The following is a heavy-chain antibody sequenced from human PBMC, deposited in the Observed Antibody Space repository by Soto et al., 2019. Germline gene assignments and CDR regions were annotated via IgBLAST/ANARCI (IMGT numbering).Heavy chain of an antibody. D-gene: IGHD6-25*01. CDR2: ISYDGSNK. CDR1: GFTFSSYG. CDR3: AKDLLRPGRAYGMDV. Sequence: QVQLVESGGGVVQPGRSLRLSCAASGFTFSSYGMHWVRQAPGKGLEWVAVISYDGSNKYYADSVKGRCTISRDNSKNTLFLQRNSLRAEDTAVYYCAKDLLRPGRAYGMDVWGQGTTVTVSS. J-gene: IGHJ6*02. V-gene: IGHV3-30*18.